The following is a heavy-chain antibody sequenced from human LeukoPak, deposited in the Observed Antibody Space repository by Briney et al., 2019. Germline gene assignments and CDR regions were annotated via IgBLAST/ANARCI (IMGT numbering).Heavy chain of an antibody. D-gene: IGHD6-19*01. CDR3: ALSVSGTLIN. CDR2: VNSDGKTT. V-gene: IGHV3-74*01. CDR1: GFSFSSYW. Sequence: PGGSLRLSCAASGFSFSSYWMHWVRQTPGKGLVWVSRVNSDGKTTTYADTVKGRFTISRDNAKNTMYLRMNSLTAGDTAVYFCALSVSGTLINWGQGTLVTVSS. J-gene: IGHJ4*02.